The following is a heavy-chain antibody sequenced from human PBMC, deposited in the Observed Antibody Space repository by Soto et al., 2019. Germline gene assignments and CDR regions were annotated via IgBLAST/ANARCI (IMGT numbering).Heavy chain of an antibody. J-gene: IGHJ5*02. CDR1: GFTFSDYW. CDR2: MNPDGSEQ. D-gene: IGHD1-26*01. V-gene: IGHV3-7*04. Sequence: EVHLVESGGALVQPGGSLRLSCAASGFTFSDYWMTWVRQTPGKGLEGVANMNPDGSEQYYLDSVKGRFTISRDNAKNSLSLQMNNMRGEDTAVYFSTWDLNHDSGPWGTGTQVIVS. CDR3: TWDLNHDSGP.